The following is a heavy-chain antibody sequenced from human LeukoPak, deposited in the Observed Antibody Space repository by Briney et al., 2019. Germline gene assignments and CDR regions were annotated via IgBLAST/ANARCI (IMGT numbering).Heavy chain of an antibody. CDR1: GFTFSNYW. V-gene: IGHV3-7*04. CDR2: IKQDGSAK. CDR3: ARDSIEGATRFDF. J-gene: IGHJ4*02. Sequence: GGSLRLSCAASGFTFSNYWMNWVRQAPGKGLEWVANIKQDGSAKYYVDSVKGRFTISRDNAKHMLYLQMNSLRVEDTAIYYCARDSIEGATRFDFWGQGTLVTVSS. D-gene: IGHD1-26*01.